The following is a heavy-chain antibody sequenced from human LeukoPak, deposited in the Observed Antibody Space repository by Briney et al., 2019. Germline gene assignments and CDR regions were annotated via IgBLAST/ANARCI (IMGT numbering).Heavy chain of an antibody. J-gene: IGHJ3*02. CDR3: AGDQGKAALDAFDI. Sequence: ASVKVSCKASGYTFTGYYMHWVRQAPGQGLEWMGRINPNSGGTNYAQKFQGRVTMTRDTSISAAYMELSRLRSDDTAVYYCAGDQGKAALDAFDIWGQGTMVTVSS. CDR2: INPNSGGT. V-gene: IGHV1-2*06. D-gene: IGHD6-13*01. CDR1: GYTFTGYY.